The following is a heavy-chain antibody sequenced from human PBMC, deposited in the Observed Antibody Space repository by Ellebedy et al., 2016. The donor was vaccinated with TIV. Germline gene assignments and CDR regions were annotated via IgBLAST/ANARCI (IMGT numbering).Heavy chain of an antibody. Sequence: PGGSLRLSCAASGFTFGNYWMSRVRQAPDKGLEWVAVIWYDGSIKYLADSVKGRLTICRDNFNNTLYLQMNSLRAEDTAVYWCASWDFDYWGQGTLVTVSS. CDR1: GFTFGNYW. CDR2: IWYDGSIK. V-gene: IGHV3-33*08. J-gene: IGHJ4*02. CDR3: ASWDFDY. D-gene: IGHD7-27*01.